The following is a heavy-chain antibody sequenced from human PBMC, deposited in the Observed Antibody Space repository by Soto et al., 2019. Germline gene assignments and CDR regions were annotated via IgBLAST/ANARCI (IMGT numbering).Heavy chain of an antibody. Sequence: QVQLQESGPGLVKPSETLSLTCTVSGGSISSYYWSWIRQPPGKGLEWIGYIYYSGIPNYNPSLTSRVTRSVDPSKNQFSLKLSAVPAADTAVYYCARDNHGMDVWGQATTVTVSS. V-gene: IGHV4-59*01. J-gene: IGHJ6*02. CDR2: IYYSGIP. CDR3: ARDNHGMDV. CDR1: GGSISSYY.